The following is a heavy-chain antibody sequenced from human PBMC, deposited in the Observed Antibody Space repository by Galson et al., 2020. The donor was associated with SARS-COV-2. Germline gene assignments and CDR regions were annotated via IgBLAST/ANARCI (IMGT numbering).Heavy chain of an antibody. CDR1: GGSFSGYY. D-gene: IGHD1-1*01. J-gene: IGHJ4*02. CDR2: INHSGST. Sequence: SETLSLTCAVYGGSFSGYYWSWIRQPPGKGLEWIGEINHSGSTNYNPSLKSRVTISVDTSKNQFSLKLSSVTAADTAVYYCTRRLGGYMNQFDYWGQGTQVTVSS. CDR3: TRRLGGYMNQFDY. V-gene: IGHV4-34*01.